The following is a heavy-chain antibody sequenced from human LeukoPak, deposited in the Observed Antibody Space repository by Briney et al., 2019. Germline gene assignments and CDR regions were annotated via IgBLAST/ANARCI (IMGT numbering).Heavy chain of an antibody. J-gene: IGHJ4*02. D-gene: IGHD6-19*01. CDR1: GYTFTSYG. V-gene: IGHV1-18*01. CDR3: ARETARIAVAGTGSDY. CDR2: ISAYNGNT. Sequence: ASVKVSCKASGYTFTSYGIGWVRQAPGQGLEWMGWISAYNGNTNYAQKLQGRVTMTTDTSTSTAYMELRSLRSDDTAVYYCARETARIAVAGTGSDYWGQGTLVTVSS.